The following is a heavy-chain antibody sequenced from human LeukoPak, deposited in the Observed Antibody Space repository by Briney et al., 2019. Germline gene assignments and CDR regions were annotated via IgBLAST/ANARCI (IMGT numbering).Heavy chain of an antibody. J-gene: IGHJ4*02. D-gene: IGHD3/OR15-3a*01. Sequence: SETLSLTCTVSGYSISSDYYWGWIRQPPGKGLEWIGSIYHSGNTYYNPSLKSRVTISVDTSKNQFSLRLTSVTAADTAVYYCARQTGSGLFILPGGQGTLVTVSS. CDR3: ARQTGSGLFILP. CDR2: IYHSGNT. CDR1: GYSISSDYY. V-gene: IGHV4-38-2*02.